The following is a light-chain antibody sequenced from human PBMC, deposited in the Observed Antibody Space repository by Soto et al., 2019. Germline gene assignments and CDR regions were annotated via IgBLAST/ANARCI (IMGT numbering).Light chain of an antibody. CDR2: GAS. CDR3: QQYNNWPRT. V-gene: IGKV3-15*01. J-gene: IGKJ1*01. CDR1: QSLSSN. Sequence: EIVMTQSPATLSVSPGERATLSCRASQSLSSNLAWYQQKPGQAPRLLIYGASTRATGIPARFSGSGSGTEFTLTISSLQSADFAVYYCQQYNNWPRTFGQGTKVEIK.